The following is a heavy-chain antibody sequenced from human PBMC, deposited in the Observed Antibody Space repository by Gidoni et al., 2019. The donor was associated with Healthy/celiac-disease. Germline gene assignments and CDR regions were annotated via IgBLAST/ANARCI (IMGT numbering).Heavy chain of an antibody. CDR1: EFTFDEYG. CDR3: ARSIGYCSGLSCYEDY. CDR2: INWNGGST. V-gene: IGHV3-20*01. D-gene: IGHD2-15*01. Sequence: EVQLVESGGGVVRRGGPLRLSCAASEFTFDEYGMSWVRQAPGKGLEWVSGINWNGGSTGYADSVKGRFTISRDNAKNSLYLQMNSLRAEDTALYHCARSIGYCSGLSCYEDYWGQGTLVTVSS. J-gene: IGHJ4*02.